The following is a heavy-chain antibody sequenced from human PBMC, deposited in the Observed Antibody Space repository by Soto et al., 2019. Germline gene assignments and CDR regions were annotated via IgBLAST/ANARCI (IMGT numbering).Heavy chain of an antibody. CDR3: ARGYCGGDCYWVGYYYGMDV. V-gene: IGHV3-30-3*01. Sequence: QVQLVESGGGVVQPGRSLRLSCAASGFTFSSYAMHWVRQAPGKGLEWVAVISYDGSNKYYADSVKGRFTISRDNSKNTLYLQMNSLRAEDTAVYYCARGYCGGDCYWVGYYYGMDVWGQGTTVTVSS. CDR2: ISYDGSNK. D-gene: IGHD2-21*02. CDR1: GFTFSSYA. J-gene: IGHJ6*02.